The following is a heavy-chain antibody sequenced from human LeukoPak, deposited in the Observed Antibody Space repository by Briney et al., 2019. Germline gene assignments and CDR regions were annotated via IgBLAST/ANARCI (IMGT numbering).Heavy chain of an antibody. Sequence: PAGSLRLSCAASGFTFNNYAMTWVRQAPGKGLEWVGRIRSQSNGGTTDYAAPVKGRFTISRDDSKNTLYLQMNSLKTEDTAVYYCTTWTGGVVVTNWGQGTLVTVSS. CDR2: IRSQSNGGTT. CDR3: TTWTGGVVVTN. J-gene: IGHJ4*02. D-gene: IGHD2-2*01. CDR1: GFTFNNYA. V-gene: IGHV3-15*01.